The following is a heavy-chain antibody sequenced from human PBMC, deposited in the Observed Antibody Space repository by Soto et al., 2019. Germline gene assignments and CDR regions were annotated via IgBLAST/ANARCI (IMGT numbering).Heavy chain of an antibody. J-gene: IGHJ6*04. CDR2: ISSSGSTI. V-gene: IGHV3-11*04. CDR1: GFTFSGYY. Sequence: GGSLRLSCAASGFTFSGYYMSWIRQAPGKGLEWVSYISSSGSTIYYADSVKGRFTISRDNAKNSLYLQMNSLRAEDTAVYYCARDDVLCDGGRCYGVPLDVWGKGTTVTVSS. D-gene: IGHD2-15*01. CDR3: ARDDVLCDGGRCYGVPLDV.